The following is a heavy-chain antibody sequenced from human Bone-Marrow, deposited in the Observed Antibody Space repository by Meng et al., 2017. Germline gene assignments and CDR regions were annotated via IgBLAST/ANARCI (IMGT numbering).Heavy chain of an antibody. D-gene: IGHD5-24*01. CDR2: IYYSGTT. CDR3: ARAISAIDY. V-gene: IGHV4-31*03. CDR1: GVSISSSGYY. J-gene: IGHJ4*02. Sequence: QVQLQESGPGLVKPSQTLSLTCTVSGVSISSSGYYWSWIRQHPGKGLEWIGYIYYSGTTYYNPSLESRLTISLDTSENHFSLRLGSVTAADTAVYYCARAISAIDYWGQGTLVTVSS.